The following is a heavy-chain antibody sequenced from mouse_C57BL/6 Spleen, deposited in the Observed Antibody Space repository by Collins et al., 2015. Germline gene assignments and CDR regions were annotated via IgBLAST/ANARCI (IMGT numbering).Heavy chain of an antibody. CDR3: ARLGGSSYGGFYWYFDV. V-gene: IGHV1-76*01. CDR2: IYPGSGNT. D-gene: IGHD1-1*01. Sequence: QVQLKQSGAELVRPGASVKLSCKASGYTFTDYYINWVKQRPGQGLEWIARIYPGSGNTYYNEKFKGKATLTAEKSSSTAYMQLSSLTSEDSAVYFCARLGGSSYGGFYWYFDVWGTGTTVTVSS. J-gene: IGHJ1*03. CDR1: GYTFTDYY.